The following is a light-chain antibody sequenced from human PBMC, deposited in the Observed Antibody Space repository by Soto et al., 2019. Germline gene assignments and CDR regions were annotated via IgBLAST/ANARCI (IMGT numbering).Light chain of an antibody. Sequence: EIVMTQSPATLSVSPGERATLSCRASQSVSSNLAWYQQKPGQAPRLLIYAASTRATGIPARFSGSGSGTEFTLPISSLQSEDFAVSYCQQYTNRSPLTFGGGTKVDIK. CDR2: AAS. J-gene: IGKJ4*01. V-gene: IGKV3-15*01. CDR3: QQYTNRSPLT. CDR1: QSVSSN.